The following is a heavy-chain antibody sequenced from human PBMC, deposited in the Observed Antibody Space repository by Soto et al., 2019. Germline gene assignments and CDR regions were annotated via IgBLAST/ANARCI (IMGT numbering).Heavy chain of an antibody. CDR1: GCTFSSYA. D-gene: IGHD6-6*01. CDR3: ASPSSSRYYDYGMDV. CDR2: IIPIFGTA. J-gene: IGHJ6*02. V-gene: IGHV1-69*13. Sequence: ASVKVSCKASGCTFSSYAISWVRQARGQGLEWMGGIIPIFGTANYAQKFQGRVTITADESTSTAYMELSRLRSEDTAVYYCASPSSSRYYDYGMDVSGQGTTVTVSS.